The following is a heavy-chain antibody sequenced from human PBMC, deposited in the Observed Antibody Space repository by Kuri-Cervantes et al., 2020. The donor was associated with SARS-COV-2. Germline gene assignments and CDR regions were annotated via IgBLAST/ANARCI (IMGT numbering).Heavy chain of an antibody. J-gene: IGHJ6*03. CDR1: GFTFSDYY. Sequence: GESLKISCAASGFTFSDYYMSWIRQAPGKGLEWVSYISSSSSTIYYADSVKGRFTISRDNAKNSLYLQMNSLRAEDTAVYYCARDPVPQALPYYYYYMDVWGKGTTVTVSS. V-gene: IGHV3-11*04. CDR3: ARDPVPQALPYYYYYMDV. CDR2: ISSSSSTI.